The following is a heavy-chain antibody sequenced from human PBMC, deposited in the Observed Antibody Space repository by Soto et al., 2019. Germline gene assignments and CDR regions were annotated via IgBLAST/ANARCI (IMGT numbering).Heavy chain of an antibody. D-gene: IGHD2-15*01. CDR2: IHYSGST. CDR3: AREVAWAFDY. CDR1: GGSISSYY. J-gene: IGHJ4*02. Sequence: QVQLQESGPGLVKPSETLSLTCTVSGGSISSYYWSWIRQPPGKGLEWIGYIHYSGSTNYNPSLKSRVTISVDTSKNQFSLKLSSVTAADTAVYYCAREVAWAFDYWGQGTLVTVSS. V-gene: IGHV4-59*01.